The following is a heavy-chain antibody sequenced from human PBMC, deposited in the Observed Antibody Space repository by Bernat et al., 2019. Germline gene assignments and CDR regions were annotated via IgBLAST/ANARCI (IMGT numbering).Heavy chain of an antibody. D-gene: IGHD2-8*02. J-gene: IGHJ5*02. CDR1: GFSFSGIW. V-gene: IGHV3-7*03. CDR2: IKQDGSVQ. Sequence: EVQLVESGGALVQPGGSLRLSCVGSGFSFSGIWMTGVRQAPGKGLEWVANIKQDGSVQHYVDSVKGRFIISRDNTKTSLFLQMNSLSVADTAVYYCASGYRPETWGQGTLVTVSS. CDR3: ASGYRPET.